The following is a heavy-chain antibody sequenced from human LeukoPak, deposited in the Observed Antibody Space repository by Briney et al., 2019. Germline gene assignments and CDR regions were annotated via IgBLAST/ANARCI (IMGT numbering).Heavy chain of an antibody. CDR3: ARDMGRYSGYDYDY. D-gene: IGHD5-12*01. J-gene: IGHJ4*02. V-gene: IGHV1-2*02. CDR1: GYTFTDYY. Sequence: ASVKVSCKASGYTFTDYYLHWVRQAPGQGLEWVGCIHPNSGATHYAQKFQGRLTMTRDTSISTAYMELTRLRSDDTAVYYCARDMGRYSGYDYDYWGQGTLVTASS. CDR2: IHPNSGAT.